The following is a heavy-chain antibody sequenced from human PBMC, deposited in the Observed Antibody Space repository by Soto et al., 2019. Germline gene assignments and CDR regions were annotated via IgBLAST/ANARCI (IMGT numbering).Heavy chain of an antibody. CDR3: ARRHSGGFFRFFDS. CDR2: TGSGTGPG. V-gene: IGHV1-69*06. CDR1: GGSLSTNP. J-gene: IGHJ4*02. D-gene: IGHD2-15*01. Sequence: SVKVSCKASGGSLSTNPISWVRQAPGQGLEWMGGTGSGTGPGNHAQKFQGRLTVTADKSMSTVYMELTNLSSEDTAVYYCARRHSGGFFRFFDSWGQGTLGTV.